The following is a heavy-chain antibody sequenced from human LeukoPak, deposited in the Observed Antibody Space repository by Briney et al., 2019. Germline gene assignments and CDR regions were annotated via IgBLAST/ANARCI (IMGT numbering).Heavy chain of an antibody. Sequence: PGGSLRLSCAASGFTFSSYSMNWVRQAPGKGLEWVSYISSGSSTIYYADSVKGRFTISRDNAKNSLYLQMNSLRAEDTAVFYCARGPHMITFGGVLDGPDYWGQGTLVTVSS. V-gene: IGHV3-48*04. J-gene: IGHJ4*02. CDR1: GFTFSSYS. CDR3: ARGPHMITFGGVLDGPDY. CDR2: ISSGSSTI. D-gene: IGHD3-16*02.